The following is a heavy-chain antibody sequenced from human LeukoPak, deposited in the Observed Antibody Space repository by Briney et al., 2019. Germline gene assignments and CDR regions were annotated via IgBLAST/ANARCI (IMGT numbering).Heavy chain of an antibody. V-gene: IGHV4-61*02. CDR1: GGSISSGSYY. Sequence: PSQTLSLTCTVSGGSISSGSYYWSWIRQPAGKGLEWIGRIYTSGSTNYNPSLRSRVTISVDTSKNQFSLRLSSVTAADTAVYYCARGRRVPAAIYYYYYYMDVWGKGTTVTISS. J-gene: IGHJ6*03. CDR3: ARGRRVPAAIYYYYYYMDV. D-gene: IGHD2-2*01. CDR2: IYTSGST.